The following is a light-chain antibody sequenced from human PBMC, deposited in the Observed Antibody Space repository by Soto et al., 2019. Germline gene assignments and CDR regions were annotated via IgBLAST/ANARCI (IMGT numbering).Light chain of an antibody. Sequence: DIQMSHSPSTLSASVVYRVTITFLSSQSISSWLAWYQQKPGKAPKLLIYDASNLEKGVPSRFSGSSSGTDFTFTISSLQPEDTATYYCQQYDYLPRTFGQGTRLEIK. CDR3: QQYDYLPRT. J-gene: IGKJ5*01. V-gene: IGKV1-33*01. CDR2: DAS. CDR1: QSISSW.